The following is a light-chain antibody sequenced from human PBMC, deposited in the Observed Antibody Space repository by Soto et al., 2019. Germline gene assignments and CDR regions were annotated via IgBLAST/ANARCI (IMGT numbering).Light chain of an antibody. Sequence: EIVLTQSPVTLSLSPVERVTLSCMASQSVNNYIAWYQQKPGQSPRLLIYGASRRATGIPDRFSGSASGTDFTLTISRLEPEDFAVYFCQQYSDLPMTFGQGTRLEIK. CDR3: QQYSDLPMT. CDR2: GAS. CDR1: QSVNNY. J-gene: IGKJ5*01. V-gene: IGKV3-20*01.